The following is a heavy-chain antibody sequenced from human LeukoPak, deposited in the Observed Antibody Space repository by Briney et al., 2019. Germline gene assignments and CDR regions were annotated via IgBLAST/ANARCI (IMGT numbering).Heavy chain of an antibody. CDR2: IYHSGST. CDR1: GYSISSGYY. D-gene: IGHD2-2*01. Sequence: SETLSLTCAVSGYSISSGYYWGWIRQPPGKGLEWIGSIYHSGSTYYNPSLKSRVTISVDTSKNQFSLKLSSVTAADTAVYYCARSQYQLLSVAFDIWGQGIMVTVSS. CDR3: ARSQYQLLSVAFDI. V-gene: IGHV4-38-2*01. J-gene: IGHJ3*02.